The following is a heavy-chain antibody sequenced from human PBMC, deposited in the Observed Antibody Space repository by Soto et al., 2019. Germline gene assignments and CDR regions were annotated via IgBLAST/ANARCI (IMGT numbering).Heavy chain of an antibody. CDR2: ISWNSGSI. Sequence: EVQLVESGGGLVQPGRSLRLSCAASGFTFDDYAMHWVRQAPGKGLEWVSGISWNSGSIGYEDSVKGRFTISRDNAKNSPYLQMNSQRAEDTALYDCAKEGLEDTLRGGYMDVWGKGTTVTVSS. D-gene: IGHD3-10*01. CDR1: GFTFDDYA. CDR3: AKEGLEDTLRGGYMDV. V-gene: IGHV3-9*01. J-gene: IGHJ6*03.